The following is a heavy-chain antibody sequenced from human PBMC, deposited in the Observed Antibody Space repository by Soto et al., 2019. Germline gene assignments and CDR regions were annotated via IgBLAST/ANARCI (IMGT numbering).Heavy chain of an antibody. CDR3: GRCTSTSCHLGSDY. Sequence: LRLSCAASGFTFSSYAMNWDRQAPGKGLEWVALISHDGNNKYYADSVRGRFTISRDSSTNTLYLQMNSLRAADTAVYYCGRCTSTSCHLGSDYWGQGTLVTVSS. D-gene: IGHD2-2*01. J-gene: IGHJ4*02. V-gene: IGHV3-30-3*01. CDR2: ISHDGNNK. CDR1: GFTFSSYA.